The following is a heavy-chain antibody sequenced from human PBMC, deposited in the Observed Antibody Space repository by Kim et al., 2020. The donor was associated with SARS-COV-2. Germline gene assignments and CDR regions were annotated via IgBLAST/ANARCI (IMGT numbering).Heavy chain of an antibody. V-gene: IGHV1-69*01. D-gene: IGHD2-2*01. Sequence: YAQKFQGRATITADESTSTAYMELSSLRSEDTAVYYCAREEYQLLYAFDIWGQGTMVTVSS. J-gene: IGHJ3*02. CDR3: AREEYQLLYAFDI.